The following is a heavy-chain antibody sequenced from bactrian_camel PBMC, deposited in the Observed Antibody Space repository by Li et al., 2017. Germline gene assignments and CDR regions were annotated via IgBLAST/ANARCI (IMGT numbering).Heavy chain of an antibody. D-gene: IGHD5*01. CDR1: GSTVRRSC. CDR3: ATKKWGCRGLSWSWEPDYDY. CDR2: ISSDGAI. Sequence: HVQLVESGGGSVQAGGSLTLSCKVSGSTVRRSCMGWFRQAPGKEREGVAAISSDGAISVADSVKGRFTISKDMDKNTLYLQMNSLKPEDSAMYYCATKKWGCRGLSWSWEPDYDYWGQGTQVTVS. V-gene: IGHV3S53*01. J-gene: IGHJ4*01.